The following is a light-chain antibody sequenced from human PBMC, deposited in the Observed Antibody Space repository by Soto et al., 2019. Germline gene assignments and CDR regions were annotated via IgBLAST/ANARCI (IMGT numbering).Light chain of an antibody. Sequence: IQLTQSPSSLSASVGDRVTISCRASQGIANFLARYQQKPGKAPKLLIYGASTFHSGVPSRFSGSGSGTDFTLTITSLQPEDFATYYCEQHNNFPTPVGRGTKVDIK. CDR1: QGIANF. CDR2: GAS. J-gene: IGKJ3*01. CDR3: EQHNNFPTP. V-gene: IGKV1-9*01.